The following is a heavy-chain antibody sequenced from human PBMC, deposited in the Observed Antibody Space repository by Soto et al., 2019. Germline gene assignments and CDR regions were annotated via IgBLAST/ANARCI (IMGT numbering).Heavy chain of an antibody. J-gene: IGHJ4*02. CDR2: IYPGDSET. Sequence: GESLKISCKGSGYSFTSYWIGWVRQMPGKGLEWMGTIYPGDSETTYSPSFQGQVTISADKSIRTAHLQWNRLKASDAGMYYCARLDSSGYHLVDYWGQGTLVTVSS. CDR3: ARLDSSGYHLVDY. CDR1: GYSFTSYW. D-gene: IGHD3-22*01. V-gene: IGHV5-51*01.